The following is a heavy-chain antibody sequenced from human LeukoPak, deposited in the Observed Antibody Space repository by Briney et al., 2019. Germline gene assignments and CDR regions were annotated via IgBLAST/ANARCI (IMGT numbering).Heavy chain of an antibody. J-gene: IGHJ4*02. CDR1: GFTFNNYA. V-gene: IGHV3-23*01. CDR3: AKGPLSEVAGTTWDY. D-gene: IGHD6-19*01. Sequence: GGSLRLSCAVSGFTFNNYAMSWVRQAPEKGPEWVSAISGSGGNTYYADSVKGRFTISRDNSKNTLYLQMTSLRAEDTAEYYCAKGPLSEVAGTTWDYWGQGTLVTVSS. CDR2: ISGSGGNT.